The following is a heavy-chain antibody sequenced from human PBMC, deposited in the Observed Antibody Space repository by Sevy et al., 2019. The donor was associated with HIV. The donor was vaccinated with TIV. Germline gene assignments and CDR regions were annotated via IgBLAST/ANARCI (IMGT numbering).Heavy chain of an antibody. CDR1: GSSFESFA. Sequence: GGSLRLSCAASGSSFESFAMNWVRQAPGKGLEWVSYISRSGSTINYADSVKGRFTISRDNAKNSLYLQINSLRAEDTAVYYCARENTMIEEPGWFDPWGQGTLVTVSS. CDR3: ARENTMIEEPGWFDP. CDR2: ISRSGSTI. J-gene: IGHJ5*02. D-gene: IGHD3-22*01. V-gene: IGHV3-48*03.